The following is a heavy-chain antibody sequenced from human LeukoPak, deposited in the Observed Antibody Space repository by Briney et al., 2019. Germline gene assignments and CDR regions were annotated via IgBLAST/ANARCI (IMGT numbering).Heavy chain of an antibody. D-gene: IGHD6-19*01. Sequence: SQTLSLTCAISGDSVSSNRGAWNWIRQSPSRGLEWLGRTNYRSKWYNDYAVSVRGRITINPDTSKNRFSLQLDSVTPEDTAVYYCARGSSGSFDYWGQGTLVTVSS. CDR1: GDSVSSNRGA. CDR2: TNYRSKWYN. CDR3: ARGSSGSFDY. V-gene: IGHV6-1*01. J-gene: IGHJ4*02.